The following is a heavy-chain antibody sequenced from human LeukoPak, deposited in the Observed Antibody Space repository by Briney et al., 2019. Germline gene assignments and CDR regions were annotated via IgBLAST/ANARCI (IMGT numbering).Heavy chain of an antibody. D-gene: IGHD3-16*02. V-gene: IGHV3-66*01. CDR3: AREADYVWGSYRYTGDYYYYYMDV. J-gene: IGHJ6*03. CDR1: GFTVSSNY. Sequence: GGSLRLSCAASGFTVSSNYMSWVRQAPGKGLEWVSVIYSGGSTYYADSVKGRFTISRDTSKNTLYLQMNSLRAEDTAVYYCAREADYVWGSYRYTGDYYYYYMDVWGKGTTVTVSS. CDR2: IYSGGST.